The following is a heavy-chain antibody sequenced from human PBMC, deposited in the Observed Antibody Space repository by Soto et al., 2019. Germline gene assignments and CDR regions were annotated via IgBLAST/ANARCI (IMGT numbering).Heavy chain of an antibody. CDR3: AKDIYDSSGWDAFDV. V-gene: IGHV3-30*18. D-gene: IGHD3-22*01. J-gene: IGHJ3*01. CDR2: ISYDGSNK. Sequence: GGSLRLSCAASGFTFSSYGIHWVRQAPGKGLEWVAVISYDGSNKYYADSVKGRFTISRDNSKNTLYLQMNSLRAEDTAVYYCAKDIYDSSGWDAFDVWGQGTMVTVSS. CDR1: GFTFSSYG.